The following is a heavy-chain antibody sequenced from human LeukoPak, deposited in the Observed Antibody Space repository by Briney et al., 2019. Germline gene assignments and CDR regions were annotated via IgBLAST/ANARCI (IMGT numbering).Heavy chain of an antibody. CDR1: GFTFNLYG. J-gene: IGHJ5*02. CDR3: AKDRGPYLGIDNNWFDP. V-gene: IGHV3-23*01. Sequence: GGSLLLSCAASGFTFNLYGMSWVRQVPGEGLEWVSGISGYGANTYYADSVKGRFTISRDNSKNTVFLQMNSLTVEDTAVYHCAKDRGPYLGIDNNWFDPWGQGTLVILSS. CDR2: ISGYGANT. D-gene: IGHD1-26*01.